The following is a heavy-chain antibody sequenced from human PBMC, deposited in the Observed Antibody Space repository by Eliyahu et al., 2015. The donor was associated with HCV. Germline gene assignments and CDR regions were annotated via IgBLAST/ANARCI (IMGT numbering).Heavy chain of an antibody. CDR2: INTDGSTT. Sequence: EVQLAESGGGLVQPGGSLRXXCTASXXTFSXYWMHWVRQAPEKGLVWVSRINTDGSTTNYADSVKGRFTISRDDAMNTLYLQMNSLRAEDTAVYYCIRGDGSGSYRDTFDIWGQGTMVTVSS. CDR3: IRGDGSGSYRDTFDI. CDR1: XXTFSXYW. J-gene: IGHJ3*02. D-gene: IGHD3-10*01. V-gene: IGHV3-74*01.